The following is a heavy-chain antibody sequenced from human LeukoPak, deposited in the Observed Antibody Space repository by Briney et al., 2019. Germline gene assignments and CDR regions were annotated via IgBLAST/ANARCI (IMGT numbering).Heavy chain of an antibody. J-gene: IGHJ4*02. CDR1: GFTFSDYY. Sequence: GGSLRLSCAASGFTFSDYYMSWIRQAPGKGLEWVGFIRSKAYGGTTEYAASVKGRFTISRDDSKSIAYLQMNSLKTEDTAVYYCTRVGDSSGWPYFDYWGQGTLVTVSS. CDR3: TRVGDSSGWPYFDY. CDR2: IRSKAYGGTT. V-gene: IGHV3-49*03. D-gene: IGHD6-19*01.